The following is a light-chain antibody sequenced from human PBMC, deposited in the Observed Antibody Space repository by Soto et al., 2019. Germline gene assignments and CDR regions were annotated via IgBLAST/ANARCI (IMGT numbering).Light chain of an antibody. Sequence: QSVLTQPASVSGSPGQSITISCTGTSGDIGSYNRVSWYQQLPGKAPKLMIYEGSKRPSGVSNRFSGSKSGNTASLTISGLQAEDEADYYCSSYAGSSTFYVFGTGTKVTVL. J-gene: IGLJ1*01. CDR1: SGDIGSYNR. V-gene: IGLV2-23*01. CDR2: EGS. CDR3: SSYAGSSTFYV.